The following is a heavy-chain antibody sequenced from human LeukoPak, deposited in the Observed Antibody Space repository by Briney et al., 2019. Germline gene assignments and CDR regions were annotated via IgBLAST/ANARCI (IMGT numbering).Heavy chain of an antibody. Sequence: PSETLSLTCAVYGGSFSGYYWSWIRQPPGKGLEWIGEINHSGSTNYNPSLKSRVTISVDTSKNQFSLKLSSVTAADTAVYYCASLLYCSSTSCPPGYWGQGTLVIVSS. CDR1: GGSFSGYY. CDR2: INHSGST. D-gene: IGHD2-2*01. CDR3: ASLLYCSSTSCPPGY. V-gene: IGHV4-34*01. J-gene: IGHJ4*02.